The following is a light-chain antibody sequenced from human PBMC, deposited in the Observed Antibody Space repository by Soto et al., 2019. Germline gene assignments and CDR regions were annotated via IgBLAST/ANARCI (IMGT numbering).Light chain of an antibody. CDR3: QQYNDSFPYT. V-gene: IGKV1-5*03. J-gene: IGKJ2*01. CDR2: KAS. Sequence: DIQLTQSPSTLSASIGDRVTITCRASQSISTWLAWYQQKPGTAPKLLIYKASTLEGGVPSRFSGSRSGTEFTLTVSSLQSDDFATYYCQQYNDSFPYTFGQGTKLEI. CDR1: QSISTW.